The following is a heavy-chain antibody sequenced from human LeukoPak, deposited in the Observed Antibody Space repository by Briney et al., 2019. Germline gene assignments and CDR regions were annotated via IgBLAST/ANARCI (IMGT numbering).Heavy chain of an antibody. Sequence: GESLKISCKASRYSFTTYWIGWVRQMPGKGLEWMGIIYPGDSDTRYSPSFQGQVTISADKSITTAYLQWSSLKASDTAMYYCARREGGSYLVYWGQGTLVTVSS. J-gene: IGHJ4*02. V-gene: IGHV5-51*01. CDR1: RYSFTTYW. D-gene: IGHD1-26*01. CDR3: ARREGGSYLVY. CDR2: IYPGDSDT.